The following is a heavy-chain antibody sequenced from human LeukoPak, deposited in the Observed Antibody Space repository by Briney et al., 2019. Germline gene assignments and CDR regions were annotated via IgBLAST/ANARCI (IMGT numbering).Heavy chain of an antibody. J-gene: IGHJ3*02. CDR1: GFTFSSYS. Sequence: GGSLRLSCAASGFTFSSYSMNWVRQAPGKGLEWVSSINSSSSYIYYADSVKGRFTISRDNAKNSLYLQMNSLRAEDTAVYYCAREGFGVVTNDAFDIWGQGTMVTVSS. CDR3: AREGFGVVTNDAFDI. V-gene: IGHV3-21*01. D-gene: IGHD3-3*01. CDR2: INSSSSYI.